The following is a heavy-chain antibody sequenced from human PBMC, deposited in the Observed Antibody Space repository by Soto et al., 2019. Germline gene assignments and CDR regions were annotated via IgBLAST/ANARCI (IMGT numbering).Heavy chain of an antibody. J-gene: IGHJ5*02. CDR3: ARVSATGTRWFDP. CDR2: ISHRGTA. V-gene: IGHV4-31*03. Sequence: SETLSLTCTVSCGSISSGAYYWGWIRQHPGKGLEWIGYISHRGTAYYTPSLKSRVSLSVDPSKSQFSLNVTSLTAADTAVYYCARVSATGTRWFDPWGPGTLVTVSS. D-gene: IGHD6-13*01. CDR1: CGSISSGAYY.